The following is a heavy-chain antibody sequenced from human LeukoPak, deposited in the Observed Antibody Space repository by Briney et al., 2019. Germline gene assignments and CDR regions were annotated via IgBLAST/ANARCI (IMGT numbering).Heavy chain of an antibody. CDR1: GFTFGDYA. J-gene: IGHJ4*02. Sequence: GGSLRLSCRASGFTFGDYAMSWFRQAPGQGLEWVGFIRTKVYRETTEYAASVKGRFTISRDDSKTIVYLQMHGLETEDTALYYCARGAMSPDYWGQGTLVTVSS. CDR3: ARGAMSPDY. CDR2: IRTKVYRETT. D-gene: IGHD5-18*01. V-gene: IGHV3-49*03.